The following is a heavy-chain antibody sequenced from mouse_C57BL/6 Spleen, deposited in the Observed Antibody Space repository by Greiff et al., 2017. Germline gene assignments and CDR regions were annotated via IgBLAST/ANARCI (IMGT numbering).Heavy chain of an antibody. Sequence: QVQLKESGPGILQPSQTLSLTCSFSGFSLSTFGMGVGWIRQPSGKGLEWLAHIWWDDDKYYNPALKSQRTISKDTSKNQVFLKIANVDTADTATYYCARIEDYYGGRGFAYWGQGTLVTVSA. D-gene: IGHD1-1*01. CDR2: IWWDDDK. J-gene: IGHJ3*01. CDR3: ARIEDYYGGRGFAY. V-gene: IGHV8-8*01. CDR1: GFSLSTFGMG.